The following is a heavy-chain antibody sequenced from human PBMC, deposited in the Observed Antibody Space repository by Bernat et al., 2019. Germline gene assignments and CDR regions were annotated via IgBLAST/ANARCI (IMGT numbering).Heavy chain of an antibody. V-gene: IGHV1-69*06. CDR3: ASVIAARLGYYYYYMDV. CDR1: GGTFSSYA. CDR2: IIPIFGTA. D-gene: IGHD6-6*01. Sequence: QVQLVQSGAEVKKPGSSVKVSCKASGGTFSSYAISWVRQAPGQGLEWMGGIIPIFGTANYAQKFQGRVTITADKATSTAYMELSSLRSEDTAVYYCASVIAARLGYYYYYMDVWGKRTTVTVSS. J-gene: IGHJ6*03.